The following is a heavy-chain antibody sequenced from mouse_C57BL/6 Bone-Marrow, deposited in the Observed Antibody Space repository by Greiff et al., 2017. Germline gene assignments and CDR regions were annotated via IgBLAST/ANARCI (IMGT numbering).Heavy chain of an antibody. CDR3: ARWGWVYYFDY. V-gene: IGHV1-81*01. CDR1: GYTFTSYG. J-gene: IGHJ2*01. Sequence: VQLQQSGAELARPGASVKLSCKASGYTFTSYGISWVKQRTGQGLEWIGKIYPRSGNTYYNEKFKGKATLTADKSSSTAYMELRSLTAEDSAVYFCARWGWVYYFDYWGQGTTLTVSS. D-gene: IGHD1-1*02. CDR2: IYPRSGNT.